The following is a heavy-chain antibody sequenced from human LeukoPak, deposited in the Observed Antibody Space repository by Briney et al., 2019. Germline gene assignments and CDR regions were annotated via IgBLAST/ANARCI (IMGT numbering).Heavy chain of an antibody. CDR1: GGSISSYY. CDR3: ARDVVPAANGGNWFDP. J-gene: IGHJ5*02. CDR2: IYYSGST. D-gene: IGHD2-2*01. Sequence: SETLSLTCTLSGGSISSYYWSWLRQPPGKGLEWIGYIYYSGSTNYNPSLKSRVTISVDTSKNQFSLKLSSVTAADTAVYYCARDVVPAANGGNWFDPWGQGTLVTVSS. V-gene: IGHV4-59*01.